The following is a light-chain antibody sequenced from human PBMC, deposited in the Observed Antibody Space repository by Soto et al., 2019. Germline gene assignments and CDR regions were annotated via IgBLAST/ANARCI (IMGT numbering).Light chain of an antibody. V-gene: IGKV1-9*01. CDR2: AAS. Sequence: DIQLTQSPSFLSASVGDRVTITCRASQGISSYLAWYQQKQGKXXKXXIYAASTLQSGVPSRFSGSGSGTELTITISSLQPEDFETYYCQQLNSYPRTFGQGTKVDI. J-gene: IGKJ1*01. CDR3: QQLNSYPRT. CDR1: QGISSY.